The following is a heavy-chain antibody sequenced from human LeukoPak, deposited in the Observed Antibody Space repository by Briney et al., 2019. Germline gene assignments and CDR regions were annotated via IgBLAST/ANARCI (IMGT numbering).Heavy chain of an antibody. V-gene: IGHV1-46*01. D-gene: IGHD3-16*01. J-gene: IGHJ4*02. Sequence: ASVTVSCKASGYTFTSYYMHWVRQAPGQGLEWMGIINPSGGRTSYAQKFQGRVTMTRDTSTSTDYMELSSMSSKDADVSYYARESQGFGYWGQGTLVTVPS. CDR3: ARESQGFGY. CDR1: GYTFTSYY. CDR2: INPSGGRT.